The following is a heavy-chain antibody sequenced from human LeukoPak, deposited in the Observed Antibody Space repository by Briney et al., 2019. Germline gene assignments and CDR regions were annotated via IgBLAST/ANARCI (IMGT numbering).Heavy chain of an antibody. J-gene: IGHJ3*02. V-gene: IGHV3-21*01. CDR2: ISSSSSYI. D-gene: IGHD6-13*01. CDR1: GFTFSSYS. Sequence: SGGSLRLSCAASGFTFSSYSMNWVRQAPGKGLEWVSSISSSSSYIYYADSVKGRFTISRDNAKNSLYLQMNSLRAEDTAVYYCARVGDGGSSFGAFDIWGQGTMVTVSS. CDR3: ARVGDGGSSFGAFDI.